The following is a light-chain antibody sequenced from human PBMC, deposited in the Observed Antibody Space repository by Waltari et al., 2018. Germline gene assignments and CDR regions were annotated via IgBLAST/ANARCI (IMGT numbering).Light chain of an antibody. J-gene: IGKJ1*01. V-gene: IGKV3-11*01. Sequence: EIVLTQSPATLSLSPGERATLSCRASQSVSSQLAWYQQKPGQAPRLLIYDASDRATGIPGRFSVSGSGTDFTLTISSLEPEDFAVYYCQQRSDWPCTFGQGTRVEIK. CDR3: QQRSDWPCT. CDR2: DAS. CDR1: QSVSSQ.